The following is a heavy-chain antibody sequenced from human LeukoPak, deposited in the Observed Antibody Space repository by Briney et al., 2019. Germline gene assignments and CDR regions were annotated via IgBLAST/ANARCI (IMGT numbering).Heavy chain of an antibody. J-gene: IGHJ5*02. V-gene: IGHV3-48*03. CDR2: ISSSGITI. CDR1: GFTFSSYE. CDR3: ARDLLGYCSSTSCNNWFDP. Sequence: PGGSLRLSCAASGFTFSSYEMNWVRQAPGKGLEWVSYISSSGITIYYADSVKGRFTISRDNAKNSLYLQMNSLRAEDTAVYYCARDLLGYCSSTSCNNWFDPWGQGTLVTVSS. D-gene: IGHD2-2*01.